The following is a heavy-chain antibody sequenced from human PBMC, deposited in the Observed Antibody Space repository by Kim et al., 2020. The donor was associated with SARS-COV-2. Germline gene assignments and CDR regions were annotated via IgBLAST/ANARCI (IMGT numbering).Heavy chain of an antibody. CDR2: IFSSGNT. Sequence: SETLSLTCSVSGGSMSNYYWTWIRQSPGKGLEHIGYIFSSGNTDYNPSLMSRFTISVYTSRKEFSLAVRSVTAADTAVYYCARLAPLAPVCRDYYHPLDV. J-gene: IGHJ6*01. CDR1: GGSMSNYY. V-gene: IGHV4-59*08. CDR3: ARLAPLAPVCRDYYHPLDV. D-gene: IGHD2-2*01.